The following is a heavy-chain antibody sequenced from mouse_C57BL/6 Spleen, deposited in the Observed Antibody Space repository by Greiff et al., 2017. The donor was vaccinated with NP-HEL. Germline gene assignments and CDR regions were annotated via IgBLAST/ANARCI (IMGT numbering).Heavy chain of an antibody. CDR3: ARVGDYGNYGGAY. V-gene: IGHV1-81*01. CDR1: GYTFTSYG. Sequence: VQLQQSGAELARPGASVKLSCKASGYTFTSYGISWVKQRTGQGLEWIGEIYPRSGNTYYNEKFKGKATLTADKSSSTAYMELRSLPSEDSAVYFCARVGDYGNYGGAYWGQGTLVTVSA. D-gene: IGHD2-1*01. CDR2: IYPRSGNT. J-gene: IGHJ3*01.